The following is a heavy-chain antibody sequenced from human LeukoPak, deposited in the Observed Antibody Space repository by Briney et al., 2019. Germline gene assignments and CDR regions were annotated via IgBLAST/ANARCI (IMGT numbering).Heavy chain of an antibody. CDR1: GGSFSGYY. CDR3: ARTKNYYGSGSYSGFDY. D-gene: IGHD3-10*01. J-gene: IGHJ4*02. Sequence: PSETLSLTCAVYGGSFSGYYWSWIRQPPGKGLEWIGEINHSGSTNYNPSLKSRVTISVDTSKNQFSLKLSSVTAADTAVYYCARTKNYYGSGSYSGFDYWGRGTLVTVSS. CDR2: INHSGST. V-gene: IGHV4-34*01.